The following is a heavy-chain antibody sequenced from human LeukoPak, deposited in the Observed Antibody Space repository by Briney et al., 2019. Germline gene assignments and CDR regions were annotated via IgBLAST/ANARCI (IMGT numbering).Heavy chain of an antibody. D-gene: IGHD4-17*01. CDR3: ARAPNGDYVS. Sequence: ASVKVSCKASGGTFSSYAISWVRQAPGQGLEWMGGIIPIFGTANYAQKLQGRVTITADKSTSTAYMELSSLRTEDTAVYYCARAPNGDYVSWGQGTLVTVSS. CDR1: GGTFSSYA. J-gene: IGHJ4*02. CDR2: IIPIFGTA. V-gene: IGHV1-69*06.